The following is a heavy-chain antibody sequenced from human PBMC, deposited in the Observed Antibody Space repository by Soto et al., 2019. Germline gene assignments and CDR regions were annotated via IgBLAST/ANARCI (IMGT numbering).Heavy chain of an antibody. V-gene: IGHV4-4*07. CDR3: AIGYYYDSSGRYSTPSWFDP. D-gene: IGHD3-22*01. J-gene: IGHJ5*02. CDR1: GGSISSYY. CDR2: IYTSGST. Sequence: PSETLSLTCTVSGGSISSYYWSWIRQPAGKGLEWIGRIYTSGSTNYNPSLKSRVTMSVDTSKNQFSLKLSSVTAADTAIYFCAIGYYYDSSGRYSTPSWFDPWGQGTQVTVSS.